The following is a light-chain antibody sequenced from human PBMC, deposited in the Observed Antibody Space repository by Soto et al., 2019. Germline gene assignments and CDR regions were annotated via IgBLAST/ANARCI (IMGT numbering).Light chain of an antibody. CDR3: LQQNTSPWT. CDR1: QDIGND. CDR2: AAS. J-gene: IGKJ1*01. Sequence: DIQMTQSPSSLSASVGDRVTITCRPSQDIGNDLGWFQLKPGKAPKRLIYAASRLQSGVPSRLSGSGSGTEFTLTISSLQPEDFASYYCLQQNTSPWTLGPGTKVDI. V-gene: IGKV1-17*01.